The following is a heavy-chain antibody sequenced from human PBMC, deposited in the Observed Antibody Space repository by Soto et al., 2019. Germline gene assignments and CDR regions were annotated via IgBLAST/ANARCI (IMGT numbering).Heavy chain of an antibody. CDR1: GGSISSGGYY. CDR3: ARDRIYCTNGVCYPPAAYYYYGMDV. V-gene: IGHV4-31*03. CDR2: IYYSGST. J-gene: IGHJ6*02. D-gene: IGHD2-8*01. Sequence: TSETLSLTCTVSGGSISSGGYYWSWIRQHPGKGLEWIGYIYYSGSTYYNPSLKGRVTISVDTSKNQFSLKLSSVTAADTAVYYCARDRIYCTNGVCYPPAAYYYYGMDVWGQGTTVTVSS.